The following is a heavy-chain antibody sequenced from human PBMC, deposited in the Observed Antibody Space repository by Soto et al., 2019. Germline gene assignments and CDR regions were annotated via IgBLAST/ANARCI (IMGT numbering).Heavy chain of an antibody. D-gene: IGHD3-10*01. V-gene: IGHV3-30*18. CDR3: AKSMFRGVISTIHFDY. CDR2: ISYDGSNK. Sequence: QVQLVECGGGVVQPGRSLRLSCAASGFTFSSYGMHWVRQAPGKGLEWVAVISYDGSNKYYADSVKGRFTISRDNSKNTLYLQMNSLRAEDTAVYYCAKSMFRGVISTIHFDYWGQGSLVTVSS. J-gene: IGHJ4*02. CDR1: GFTFSSYG.